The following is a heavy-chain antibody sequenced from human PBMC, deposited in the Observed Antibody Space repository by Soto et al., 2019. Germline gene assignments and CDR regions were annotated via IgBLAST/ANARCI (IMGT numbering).Heavy chain of an antibody. CDR2: ISGSVGST. CDR1: GFTFSNYA. V-gene: IGHV3-23*01. CDR3: AKAGGAAGTVDYFDY. J-gene: IGHJ4*02. D-gene: IGHD6-13*01. Sequence: PGGSLRLSCAASGFTFSNYAINWVRQSPGKGLEWVSVISGSVGSTYYADSVKGRFTITRDNSKNTLYLQMNSLRAEDTAVYYRAKAGGAAGTVDYFDYWGQGTLVTVSS.